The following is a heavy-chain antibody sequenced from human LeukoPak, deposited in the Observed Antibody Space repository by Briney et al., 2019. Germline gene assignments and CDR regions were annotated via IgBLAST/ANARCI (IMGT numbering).Heavy chain of an antibody. Sequence: SETLSLTCTVSGGSISSYYWSWIRQPPGKGLEWIGFIVFTGSTNYNPSLKSRVTISLDTSKSQFSLKLSSVTAAGTAVYYCARGGGVTYYDSTGYVWYFDYWGQGTLVTVSS. CDR1: GGSISSYY. CDR2: IVFTGST. CDR3: ARGGGVTYYDSTGYVWYFDY. D-gene: IGHD3-22*01. V-gene: IGHV4-59*01. J-gene: IGHJ4*02.